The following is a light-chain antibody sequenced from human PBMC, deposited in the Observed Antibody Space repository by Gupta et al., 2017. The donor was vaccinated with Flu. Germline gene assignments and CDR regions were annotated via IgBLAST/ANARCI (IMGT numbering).Light chain of an antibody. CDR2: YKSDSDK. V-gene: IGLV5-45*01. J-gene: IGLJ2*01. CDR1: SGINVGTSK. CDR3: MIWHSSAWV. Sequence: QAVLTQPPSLPASPGASASLTCTLRSGINVGTSKIYWYQQKPGSPPQYLLTYKSDSDKQQGSGVPSRFSGSKDASANAGILLISGLQSEDEADYYCMIWHSSAWVFGGGTKLTVL.